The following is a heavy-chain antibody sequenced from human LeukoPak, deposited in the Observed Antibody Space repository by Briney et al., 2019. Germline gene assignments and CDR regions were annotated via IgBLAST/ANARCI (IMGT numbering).Heavy chain of an antibody. J-gene: IGHJ4*02. D-gene: IGHD6-19*01. CDR2: ISGSGGST. V-gene: IGHV3-23*01. Sequence: GGSLRLSCAASGFTFSSYGMSWVRQAPGKGLEWVSAISGSGGSTYYADSVKGRFTISRDNSKNTLYLQMNSLRAEDTAVYYCAKAPLGSVAGTVDYWGQGTLVTVSS. CDR3: AKAPLGSVAGTVDY. CDR1: GFTFSSYG.